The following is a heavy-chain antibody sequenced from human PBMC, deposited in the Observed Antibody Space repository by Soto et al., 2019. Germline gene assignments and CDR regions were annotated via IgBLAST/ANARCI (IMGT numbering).Heavy chain of an antibody. D-gene: IGHD5-12*01. CDR3: ARAWLQLGVGAFDI. CDR1: GGSISSGGYC. J-gene: IGHJ3*02. CDR2: IYYSGST. Sequence: PSETLSLTCTVSGGSISSGGYCWSWIRQHPGKGLEWIGYIYYSGSTYYNPSLKSRVTISVDTSKNQFSLKLSSVTAADTAVYYCARAWLQLGVGAFDIWGQGTMVTVSS. V-gene: IGHV4-31*03.